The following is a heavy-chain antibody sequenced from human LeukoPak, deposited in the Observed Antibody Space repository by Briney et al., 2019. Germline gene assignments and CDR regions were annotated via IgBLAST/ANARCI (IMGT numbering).Heavy chain of an antibody. CDR3: ARSLTGIDYYFDY. D-gene: IGHD1-20*01. CDR2: IIPIFGTA. J-gene: IGHJ4*02. Sequence: ASVKVSCKASGGTFSSYAISLVRQAPGQGLEWVGGIIPIFGTANYAQKFQGRVTITTDESTSTAYMELSSLRSEDTAVYYCARSLTGIDYYFDYWGQGTLVTVSS. CDR1: GGTFSSYA. V-gene: IGHV1-69*05.